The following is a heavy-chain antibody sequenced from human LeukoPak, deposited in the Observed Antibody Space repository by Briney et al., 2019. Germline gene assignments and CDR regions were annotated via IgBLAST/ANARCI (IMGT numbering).Heavy chain of an antibody. Sequence: SETLSLTCSVSGGSISNGGYYWSWIRQHPGKGLEWIGYIYDSGTTYYSPALQSRVTISVDTSDNKFSLKLRSLTAADTAVYYCARGGDRRGFDYWGQGTLVTVSS. CDR3: ARGGDRRGFDY. CDR2: IYDSGTT. J-gene: IGHJ4*02. D-gene: IGHD1-14*01. CDR1: GGSISNGGYY. V-gene: IGHV4-31*03.